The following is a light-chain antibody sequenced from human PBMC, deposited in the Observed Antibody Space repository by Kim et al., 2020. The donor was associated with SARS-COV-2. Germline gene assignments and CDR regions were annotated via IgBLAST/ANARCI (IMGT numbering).Light chain of an antibody. J-gene: IGKJ1*01. CDR3: HQYDSHGTST. CDR1: QSVRNW. V-gene: IGKV1-5*01. Sequence: DIQMTQSPSTLSASVGDRVTITCRASQSVRNWLAWYQQKPGKAPRLLIYATSDLEGGVPSRFSGSGFGTEFTLTISSLQPDDFATYYCHQYDSHGTSTFGPGTKVDIK. CDR2: ATS.